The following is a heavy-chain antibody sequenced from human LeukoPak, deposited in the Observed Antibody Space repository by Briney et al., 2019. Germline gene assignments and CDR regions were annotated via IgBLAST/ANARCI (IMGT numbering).Heavy chain of an antibody. CDR2: MNPNSGNT. J-gene: IGHJ5*02. CDR3: ARSPSYDFWSGYFRALPSWFDP. V-gene: IGHV1-8*01. Sequence: GASVKVSCKASGYTFTSYDINWVRQATGQGLEWMGWMNPNSGNTGYAQKFQGRVTMTRNASISTAYMELSSLRSEDTAVYYCARSPSYDFWSGYFRALPSWFDPWGQGTLVTVSS. CDR1: GYTFTSYD. D-gene: IGHD3-3*01.